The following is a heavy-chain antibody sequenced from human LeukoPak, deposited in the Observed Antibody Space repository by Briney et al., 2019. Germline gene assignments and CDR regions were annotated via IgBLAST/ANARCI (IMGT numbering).Heavy chain of an antibody. CDR2: IKSSGSSI. CDR1: GFTFGDYA. CDR3: ARGGRCSGDNCYATLYDY. Sequence: GGSLRLSCTASGFTFGDYAMSWFRQAPGKGLEWVSYIKSSGSSIYYADSVKGRFTISRDNAKNSLYLQMNSLRPEDTAIYYCARGGRCSGDNCYATLYDYWGQGTLVTVSS. J-gene: IGHJ4*02. V-gene: IGHV3-48*03. D-gene: IGHD2-15*01.